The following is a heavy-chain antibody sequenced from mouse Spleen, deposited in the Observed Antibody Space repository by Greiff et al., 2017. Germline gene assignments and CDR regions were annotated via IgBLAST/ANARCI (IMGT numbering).Heavy chain of an antibody. V-gene: IGHV1-26*01. D-gene: IGHD4-1*01. CDR1: GYTFTDYY. CDR3: ARLTGTEGAWFAY. J-gene: IGHJ3*01. Sequence: EVQLQQSGPELVKPGASVKISCKASGYTFTDYYMNWVKQSHGKSLEWIGDINPNNGGTSYNQKFKGKATLTVDKSSSTAYMELRSLTSEDSAVYYCARLTGTEGAWFAYWGQGTLVTVSA. CDR2: INPNNGGT.